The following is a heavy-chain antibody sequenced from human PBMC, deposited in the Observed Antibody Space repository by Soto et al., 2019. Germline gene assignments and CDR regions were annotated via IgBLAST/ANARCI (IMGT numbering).Heavy chain of an antibody. D-gene: IGHD6-25*01. CDR1: GFTFSSSA. J-gene: IGHJ4*02. V-gene: IGHV3-23*01. CDR2: ITRTGGRT. CDR3: AKETGSGDTVDC. Sequence: EVQLLESGGGLVQPGGSLRLSCAASGFTFSSSAINWVRQAPGKGLEWVSVITRTGGRTNYADSVKGRFTISRDNSKNTLYLQMNSLRVEDTAVYYCAKETGSGDTVDCWGQGTLVTVSS.